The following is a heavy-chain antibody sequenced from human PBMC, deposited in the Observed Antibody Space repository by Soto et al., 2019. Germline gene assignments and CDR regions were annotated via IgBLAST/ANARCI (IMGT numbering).Heavy chain of an antibody. J-gene: IGHJ6*02. V-gene: IGHV1-3*01. CDR2: INAGNGNT. Sequence: ASVKVSCKASGFSFTSYAIYWVRQAPGQRLEWMGWINAGNGNTKYSQKLQGRVTFTGDTSASTAHMELSSLRSEDTAVYFCARGVENIVVVLDVFGYYGMDVWGQGTTVTVSS. D-gene: IGHD2-2*01. CDR1: GFSFTSYA. CDR3: ARGVENIVVVLDVFGYYGMDV.